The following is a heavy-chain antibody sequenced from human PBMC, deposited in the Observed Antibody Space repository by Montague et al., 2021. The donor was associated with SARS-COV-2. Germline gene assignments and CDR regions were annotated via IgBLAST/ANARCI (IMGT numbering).Heavy chain of an antibody. CDR2: IVHTGTT. Sequence: SDTVSLTSAVYGGSLSGYYWSWIRQFAGKGLEWIGEIVHTGTTKXNPSLESRVTMSIDTSKKQFSLNLTSMTAADTAVYYCARTFDVFKHDNWGQGTLVAVSS. CDR3: ARTFDVFKHDN. V-gene: IGHV4-34*12. J-gene: IGHJ4*02. CDR1: GGSLSGYY. D-gene: IGHD3-10*02.